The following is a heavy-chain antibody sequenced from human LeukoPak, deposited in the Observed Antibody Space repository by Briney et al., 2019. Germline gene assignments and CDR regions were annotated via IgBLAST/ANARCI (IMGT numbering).Heavy chain of an antibody. Sequence: GGSLRLSCEASGFTFSSYAIRWVRQAPGTGLEWVSSIPGSGGATYYADSVRGRFSISRDSSKNTVYLQMNSLRDEDTAVYYCARCDSSDYGGNWFDPWGQGTLVTVSS. D-gene: IGHD3-22*01. CDR1: GFTFSSYA. CDR2: IPGSGGAT. V-gene: IGHV3-23*01. CDR3: ARCDSSDYGGNWFDP. J-gene: IGHJ5*02.